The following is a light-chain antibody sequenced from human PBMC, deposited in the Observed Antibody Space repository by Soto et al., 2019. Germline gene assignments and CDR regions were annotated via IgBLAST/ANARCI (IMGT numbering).Light chain of an antibody. CDR3: SSYTSSRTPHNV. Sequence: QSALTQPASVSGSPGQSITISCTGTSSDVGGYNYVSWYQQHPGKAPKVMIYDVSNRPSGVSNRFSGSKSGNTASLTISGLQAEDEADYYCSSYTSSRTPHNVSGTGTKLTVL. V-gene: IGLV2-14*01. J-gene: IGLJ1*01. CDR2: DVS. CDR1: SSDVGGYNY.